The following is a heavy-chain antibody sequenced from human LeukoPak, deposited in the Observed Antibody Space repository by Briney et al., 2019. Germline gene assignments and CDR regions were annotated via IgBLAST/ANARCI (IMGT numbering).Heavy chain of an antibody. CDR1: GYTFTGYY. CDR2: INPNSGGT. V-gene: IGHV1-2*02. D-gene: IGHD3-22*01. J-gene: IGHJ4*02. Sequence: RASVKVSCKASGYTFTGYYMHWVRQAPGQGLEWMGWINPNSGGTNYAQKFQGRVTMTRDTSISTAYMELTRLRSDDTAVYYCARGNYYDNNGYSPELRYWGQGTLVTVSS. CDR3: ARGNYYDNNGYSPELRY.